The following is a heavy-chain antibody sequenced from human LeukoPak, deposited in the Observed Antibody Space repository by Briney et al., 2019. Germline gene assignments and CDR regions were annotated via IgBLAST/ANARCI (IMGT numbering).Heavy chain of an antibody. V-gene: IGHV3-30-3*01. D-gene: IGHD6-13*01. CDR1: GFTFSSYA. Sequence: GGSLRLSCAASGFTFSSYAMHWVRQAPGKGLEWVAVISYDGSNKYYADSVKGRFTISRDNSKNTLYLQMNSLRAEDTAVYYCARDKIAAAGTDYYYGMDVWGQGTTVTVSS. CDR3: ARDKIAAAGTDYYYGMDV. J-gene: IGHJ6*02. CDR2: ISYDGSNK.